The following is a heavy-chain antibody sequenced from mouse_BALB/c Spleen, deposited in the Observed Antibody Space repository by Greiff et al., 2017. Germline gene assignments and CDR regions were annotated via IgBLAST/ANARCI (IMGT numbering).Heavy chain of an antibody. Sequence: QVQLKQSGPGLVAPSQSLSITCTVSGFSLTSYDISWIRQPPGKGLEWLGVIWTGGGTNYNSAFMSRLSISKDNSKSQVFLKMNSLQTDDTAIYYCVRDPVITTPMDYWGQGTSVTVSS. CDR1: GFSLTSYD. V-gene: IGHV2-9-2*01. J-gene: IGHJ4*01. CDR2: IWTGGGT. CDR3: VRDPVITTPMDY. D-gene: IGHD2-4*01.